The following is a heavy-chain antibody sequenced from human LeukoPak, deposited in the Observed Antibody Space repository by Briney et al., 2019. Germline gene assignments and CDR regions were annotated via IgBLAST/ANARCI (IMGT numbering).Heavy chain of an antibody. CDR3: AREFYGPFDY. CDR2: ISYDGSNK. V-gene: IGHV3-30*03. CDR1: GFTFSSYG. Sequence: GGSLRLSCAASGFTFSSYGMHWVRQAPGKGLEWVAVISYDGSNKYYADSVKGRFTISRDNSKNTLYLQMNSLRAEDTAVYYCAREFYGPFDYWGQGTLVTVSS. D-gene: IGHD2/OR15-2a*01. J-gene: IGHJ4*02.